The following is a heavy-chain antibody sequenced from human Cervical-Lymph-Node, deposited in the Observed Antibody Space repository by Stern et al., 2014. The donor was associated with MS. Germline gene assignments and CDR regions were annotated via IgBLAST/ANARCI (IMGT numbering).Heavy chain of an antibody. V-gene: IGHV1-46*01. D-gene: IGHD5-24*01. CDR2: ITPSGGST. Sequence: VQLVESGAEVKKPGASVKVSCKASGYTFTSYYMNWVRQAPGQGLAWMGIITPSGGSTSYAQKFQGRVTMTRDTSTSTVYMELSSLRSEDTAVYYCARAALRWLQFDYWGQGTLVTVSS. J-gene: IGHJ4*02. CDR3: ARAALRWLQFDY. CDR1: GYTFTSYY.